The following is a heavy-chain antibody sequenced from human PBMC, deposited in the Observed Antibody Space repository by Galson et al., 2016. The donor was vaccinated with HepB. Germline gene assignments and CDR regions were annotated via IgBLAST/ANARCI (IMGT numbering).Heavy chain of an antibody. J-gene: IGHJ4*02. CDR2: VYIGGNT. CDR1: GFTFSNYV. Sequence: SLRLSCAASGFTFSNYVMSWIRQAPGKGLEWVSIVYIGGNTDHADSVRGRFIISRDTSKNTIYLQMNSLRAEDTAVYYCARDSSIGSGYTPDWGQGTQVTVSS. CDR3: ARDSSIGSGYTPD. V-gene: IGHV3-53*01. D-gene: IGHD3-22*01.